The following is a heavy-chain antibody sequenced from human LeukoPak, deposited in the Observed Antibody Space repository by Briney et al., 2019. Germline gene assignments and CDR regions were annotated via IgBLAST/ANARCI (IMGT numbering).Heavy chain of an antibody. Sequence: PGRSLRLSCAASGFTFSSYAMHWVRQAPGKGLEWVAVISYDGSNKYYADSVKGRFTISRDNSKNTLYLQMNSLRAEDTAVYYCANYDPRRAFDIWGQGTMVTVSS. CDR1: GFTFSSYA. V-gene: IGHV3-30-3*01. D-gene: IGHD3-22*01. CDR3: ANYDPRRAFDI. CDR2: ISYDGSNK. J-gene: IGHJ3*02.